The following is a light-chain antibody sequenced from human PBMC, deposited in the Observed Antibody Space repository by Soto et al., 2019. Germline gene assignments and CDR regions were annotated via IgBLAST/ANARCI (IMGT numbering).Light chain of an antibody. CDR1: QSVLYTSNNRNY. J-gene: IGKJ1*01. Sequence: DIVMTQSPDSLAVSLGERATINCKSSQSVLYTSNNRNYLAWYQKKPGQPPKLLIYWASTRESGVPDRFSGSGSGTDFTLTVSSLQAEDVAVYYCQQYHSTPWTFGQGTKVEIE. CDR3: QQYHSTPWT. V-gene: IGKV4-1*01. CDR2: WAS.